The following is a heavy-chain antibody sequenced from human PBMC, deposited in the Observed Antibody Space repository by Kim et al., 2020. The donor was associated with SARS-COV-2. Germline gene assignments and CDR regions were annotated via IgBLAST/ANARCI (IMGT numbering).Heavy chain of an antibody. Sequence: NYAQKLQGRVTMTTDTSTSTAYMELRSLRSDDTAVYYCARKWFGEDAFDIWGQGTMVTVSS. J-gene: IGHJ3*02. CDR3: ARKWFGEDAFDI. D-gene: IGHD3-10*01. V-gene: IGHV1-18*01.